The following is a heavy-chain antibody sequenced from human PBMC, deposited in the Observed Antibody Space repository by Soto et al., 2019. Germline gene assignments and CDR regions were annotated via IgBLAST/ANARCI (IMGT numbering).Heavy chain of an antibody. Sequence: ASVKVSCKASGYTFTSYGISWVRQSPGQGLEWMGWISAYNGNTNYAQKLQGRVTMTTDTSTSTAYMELRSLRSDDTAVYYCARVSRYSSSWDPTRYFDYWGQGTLVTVSS. D-gene: IGHD6-13*01. CDR2: ISAYNGNT. CDR3: ARVSRYSSSWDPTRYFDY. V-gene: IGHV1-18*01. CDR1: GYTFTSYG. J-gene: IGHJ4*02.